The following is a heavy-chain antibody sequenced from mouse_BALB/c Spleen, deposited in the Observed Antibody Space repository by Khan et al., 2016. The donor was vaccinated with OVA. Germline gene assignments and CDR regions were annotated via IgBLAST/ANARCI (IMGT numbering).Heavy chain of an antibody. CDR3: ARKNGSDVDY. D-gene: IGHD1-1*01. J-gene: IGHJ2*01. V-gene: IGHV1-20*02. CDR1: GYSFTGYF. Sequence: EVQLQQSGPELVKPGASVKISCKASGYSFTGYFMNWVMQSHGKSLEWIGRINPHIGETFYNQKFKDKATLTVDESSRTAHMELRSLASEDSAVYYCARKNGSDVDYWGQGTTLTVSS. CDR2: INPHIGET.